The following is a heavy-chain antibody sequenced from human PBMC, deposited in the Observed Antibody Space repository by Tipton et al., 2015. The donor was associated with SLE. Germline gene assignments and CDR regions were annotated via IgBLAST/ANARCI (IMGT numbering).Heavy chain of an antibody. CDR1: GGSMNTYC. V-gene: IGHV4-59*01. Sequence: TLSLTCTVSGGSMNTYCWSWIRQPPGKGLEWIGYIYYRGSTNYHSSLKSRVTISVDTSKNQFSLKLNSVPAADTAVYYCARENGWEILRGNAFDIWGQGTMVTVSS. CDR3: ARENGWEILRGNAFDI. J-gene: IGHJ3*02. CDR2: IYYRGST. D-gene: IGHD1-26*01.